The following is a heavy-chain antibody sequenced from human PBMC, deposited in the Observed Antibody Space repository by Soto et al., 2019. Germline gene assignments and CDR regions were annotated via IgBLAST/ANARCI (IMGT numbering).Heavy chain of an antibody. V-gene: IGHV3-15*07. D-gene: IGHD4-17*01. J-gene: IGHJ4*02. CDR2: IKSKTDGGTT. CDR1: GFTFSNAW. Sequence: PGGSLRLSCAASGFTFSNAWMNWVRQAPGKGLEWVGRIKSKTDGGTTDYAAPVKGRFTISRDDSKNTLYPQMNSLKTEDKAVYYCTTGTYGDYYFDYWGQGTLVTVSS. CDR3: TTGTYGDYYFDY.